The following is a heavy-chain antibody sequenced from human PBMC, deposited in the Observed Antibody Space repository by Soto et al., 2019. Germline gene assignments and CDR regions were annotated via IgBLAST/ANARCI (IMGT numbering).Heavy chain of an antibody. CDR2: IYYSGST. D-gene: IGHD3-10*01. J-gene: IGHJ6*03. CDR1: GGYISRGGYY. CDR3: ARAGITMVRGPYYYYYMDV. Sequence: PSETLTLTCPFSGGYISRGGYYWIWIRQQPRKGPEWIGYIYYSGSTYYNPSLKSRVTISVDTSKNQFSLKLSSVTAADTAVYYCARAGITMVRGPYYYYYMDVWGKGTTVTVSS. V-gene: IGHV4-31*03.